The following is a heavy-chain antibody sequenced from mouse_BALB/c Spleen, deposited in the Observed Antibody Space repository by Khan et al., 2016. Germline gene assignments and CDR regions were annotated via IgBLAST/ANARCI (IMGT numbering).Heavy chain of an antibody. CDR1: GFSITSYY. CDR3: ARNPYGVPYFDY. Sequence: QVQLQQSGPGLVQPSQSLSITCTVSGFSITSYYVHWVRQSPGKGLEWLGGIWSGGSTNYNAAFIYRMSISKDNSKSQAYFKMNSLPANDTATYFGARNPYGVPYFDYWGQGTTLTVSS. D-gene: IGHD1-1*01. V-gene: IGHV2-2*02. CDR2: IWSGGST. J-gene: IGHJ2*01.